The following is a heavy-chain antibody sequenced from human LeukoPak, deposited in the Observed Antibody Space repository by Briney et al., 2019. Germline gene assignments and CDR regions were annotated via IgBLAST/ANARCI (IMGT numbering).Heavy chain of an antibody. J-gene: IGHJ4*02. CDR1: GFTFSTSG. D-gene: IGHD6-19*01. V-gene: IGHV3-23*01. Sequence: GGTLRLSCVDPGFTFSTSGMSWVRQAPGKGLQWVSGITNSGETTHYADSVRGRFTVSRDNSKNTLYLQMNSLRAEDTAVYYCAVIAVAGYFDYWGQGTLVTVSS. CDR2: ITNSGETT. CDR3: AVIAVAGYFDY.